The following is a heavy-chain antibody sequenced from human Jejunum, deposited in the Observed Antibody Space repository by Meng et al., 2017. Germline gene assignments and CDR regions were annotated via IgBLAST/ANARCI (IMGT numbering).Heavy chain of an antibody. Sequence: GSLRPSCAGSGFSFSTSALIWIRQAPGKGLEWVSSISGNGGGTHYSESVKGRFSISRDNSNNMLFLQMNSLRDEDTALYYCAKGPNGDYLGAFDFWGQGTMVTVSS. V-gene: IGHV3-23*01. CDR3: AKGPNGDYLGAFDF. J-gene: IGHJ3*01. CDR2: ISGNGGGT. D-gene: IGHD4-17*01. CDR1: GFSFSTSA.